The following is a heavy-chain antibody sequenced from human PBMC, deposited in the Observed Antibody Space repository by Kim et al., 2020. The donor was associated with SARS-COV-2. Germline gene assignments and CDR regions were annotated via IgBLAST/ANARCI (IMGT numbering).Heavy chain of an antibody. CDR3: VRHHLAAVVSQVDY. CDR1: GFTFVDYG. D-gene: IGHD6-25*01. Sequence: GGSLRLSCTTSGFTFVDYGITWVRQAPGNGLEWVSSINWNGGYTSYADFLKGRFTISRDNAKNSLFLQMTSLRAGDTAVYHCVRHHLAAVVSQVDYWGQGTLVTVSS. J-gene: IGHJ4*02. CDR2: INWNGGYT. V-gene: IGHV3-20*01.